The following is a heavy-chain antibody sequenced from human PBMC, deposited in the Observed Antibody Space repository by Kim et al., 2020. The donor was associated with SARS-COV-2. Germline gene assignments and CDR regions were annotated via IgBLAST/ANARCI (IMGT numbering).Heavy chain of an antibody. J-gene: IGHJ4*03. Sequence: GGSLRLSCAVSRFTFNNYGINWVRHAPGKGLVWVSLISSDGGITNYADSVKGRFTMSRDNDENTLYLQMKSLRAEDTAVYYCARGFFRDVFDYWGQGTTVTVSS. D-gene: IGHD3-16*01. V-gene: IGHV3-74*01. CDR3: ARGFFRDVFDY. CDR1: RFTFNNYG. CDR2: ISSDGGIT.